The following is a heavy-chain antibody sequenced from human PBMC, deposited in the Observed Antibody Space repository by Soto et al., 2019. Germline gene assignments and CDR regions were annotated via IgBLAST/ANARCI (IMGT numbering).Heavy chain of an antibody. J-gene: IGHJ5*02. CDR2: IYYSGST. CDR3: ARGTWWFDP. CDR1: GGSISSYY. Sequence: PSETLSLTCTVSGGSISSYYWSWIRQPPGKGLEWIGYIYYSGSTNYNPSLKSRVTISVDTSKNQFSLKLSSVTAADTAVYYCARGTWWFDPWGKGTLVTVSS. V-gene: IGHV4-59*12.